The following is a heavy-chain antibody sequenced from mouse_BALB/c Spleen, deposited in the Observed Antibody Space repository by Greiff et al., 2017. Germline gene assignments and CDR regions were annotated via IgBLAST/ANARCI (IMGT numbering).Heavy chain of an antibody. CDR3: AREDYYGRRGFAY. V-gene: IGHV3-8*02. D-gene: IGHD1-2*01. J-gene: IGHJ3*01. Sequence: EVKLVESGPSLVKPSQTLSLTCSVTGDSITSGYWNWIRKFPGNKLEYMGYISYSGSTYYNPSLKSRISITRDTSKNQYYLQLNSVTTEDTATYYCAREDYYGRRGFAYWGQGTLVTVSA. CDR1: GDSITSGY. CDR2: ISYSGST.